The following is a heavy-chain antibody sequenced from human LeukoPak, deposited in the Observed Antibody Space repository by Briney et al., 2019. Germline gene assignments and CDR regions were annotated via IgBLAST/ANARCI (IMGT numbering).Heavy chain of an antibody. CDR1: GGSISSSSYY. J-gene: IGHJ4*02. CDR3: ARDIGVVPAPGY. D-gene: IGHD2-21*01. CDR2: IYYSGST. V-gene: IGHV4-39*07. Sequence: SETLSLTCTVSGGSISSSSYYWGWIRQPPGKGLEWIGSIYYSGSTYYNPSLKSRVTISVDTSKNQFSLKLSSVTAADTAVYYCARDIGVVPAPGYWGQGTLVTVSS.